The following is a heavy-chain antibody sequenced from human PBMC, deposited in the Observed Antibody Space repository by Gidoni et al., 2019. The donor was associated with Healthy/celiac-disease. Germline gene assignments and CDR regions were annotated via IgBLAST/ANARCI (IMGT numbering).Heavy chain of an antibody. J-gene: IGHJ4*02. Sequence: QVQLQESGPGLVTPAETLSLTCTVSGCPVSSGSYYWSWIRQPPGKGLEWIGYIYYSGSTNYNPSLKSRVTISVDTSKNQFSLKLSSVTAADTAVYYCARDYYGTSFDYWGQGTLVTVSS. CDR3: ARDYYGTSFDY. CDR2: IYYSGST. D-gene: IGHD4-17*01. V-gene: IGHV4-61*01. CDR1: GCPVSSGSYY.